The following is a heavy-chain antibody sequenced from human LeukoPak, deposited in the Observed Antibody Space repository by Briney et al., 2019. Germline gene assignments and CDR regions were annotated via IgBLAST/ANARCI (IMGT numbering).Heavy chain of an antibody. J-gene: IGHJ5*02. CDR1: GYTFSSYA. Sequence: ASVKVSCKASGYTFSSYAMNWVRQAPGQGLEWMGWINPKNGGTNYAQKFQGRVTMTRDTSIYTAYMELNSLRSDDTAVYYCARDNPSLLWFGELSLANWFDPWGQGTLVTVSS. V-gene: IGHV1-2*02. D-gene: IGHD3-10*01. CDR3: ARDNPSLLWFGELSLANWFDP. CDR2: INPKNGGT.